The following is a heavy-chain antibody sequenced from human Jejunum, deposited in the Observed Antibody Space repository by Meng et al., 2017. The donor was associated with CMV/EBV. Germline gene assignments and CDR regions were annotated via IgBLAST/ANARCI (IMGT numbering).Heavy chain of an antibody. D-gene: IGHD2-21*01. V-gene: IGHV3-74*01. CDR2: IDGDGSYT. CDR3: ARDAAYCDGGGCYSAYYFDY. CDR1: W. Sequence: WMPWVRPAPGKGLVWVSRIDGDGSYTNYADSVKGRFTISRDNAKSTLFLEMNSLRVEDTAVYYCARDAAYCDGGGCYSAYYFDYWGQGALVTVSS. J-gene: IGHJ4*02.